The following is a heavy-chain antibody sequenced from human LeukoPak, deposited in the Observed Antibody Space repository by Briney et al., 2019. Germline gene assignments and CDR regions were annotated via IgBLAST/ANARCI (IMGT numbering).Heavy chain of an antibody. CDR2: INADNGNT. V-gene: IGHV1-3*01. CDR3: ARWEEYSSSWYMGKFDY. D-gene: IGHD6-13*01. Sequence: ASVKVSCTASGYTFTSYAMHWVRQAPGQRLEWMGWINADNGNTKYSQKFQGRVTITRDASASTAYMVLRSLRSEDTAVFYCARWEEYSSSWYMGKFDYWGQGTLVTVSS. CDR1: GYTFTSYA. J-gene: IGHJ4*02.